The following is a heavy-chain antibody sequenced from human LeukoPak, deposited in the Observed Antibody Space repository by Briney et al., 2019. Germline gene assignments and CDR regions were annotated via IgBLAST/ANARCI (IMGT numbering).Heavy chain of an antibody. Sequence: SSETLSLTCTVSGGSISSSSYYWGWIRQPPGEGLEWIGSIYYSGSTYYNPSLKSRVTISVDTSKNQFSLKLSSVTAADTAVYYCAEANQDIVMGYWGQGTLVTVSS. V-gene: IGHV4-39*07. CDR3: AEANQDIVMGY. CDR2: IYYSGST. J-gene: IGHJ4*02. D-gene: IGHD2-15*01. CDR1: GGSISSSSYY.